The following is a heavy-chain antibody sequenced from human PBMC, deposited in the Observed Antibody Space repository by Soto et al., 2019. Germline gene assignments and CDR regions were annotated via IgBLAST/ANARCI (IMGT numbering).Heavy chain of an antibody. D-gene: IGHD4-4*01. CDR2: IWYDGSKK. J-gene: IGHJ6*02. CDR1: GFTFSSYG. Sequence: QVQLVESGGGVVQPGRSLRLSCAASGFTFSSYGMHWVRQAPGKGLEWVAVIWYDGSKKYYADSVKGRFTISRDNSKNTLYLHMNSLSAEDTDVYYCARPLSSNYCYYYGMDVWGQGTTVTVSS. V-gene: IGHV3-33*01. CDR3: ARPLSSNYCYYYGMDV.